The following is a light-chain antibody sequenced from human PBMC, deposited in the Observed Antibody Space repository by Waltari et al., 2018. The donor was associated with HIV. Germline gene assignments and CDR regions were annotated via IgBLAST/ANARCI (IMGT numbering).Light chain of an antibody. J-gene: IGLJ3*02. V-gene: IGLV1-40*01. CDR1: NSNIVAGSA. CDR2: GNT. Sequence: QSVLTQPPSVSGAPGPRVTIPCTGRNSNIVAGSAVTWYQQLPGTPPKLLIHGNTNRPSGVPDRFSGSKSGTSASLTITGLQSEDEADYYCQSYDSSRNSWVFGGGSKLAVL. CDR3: QSYDSSRNSWV.